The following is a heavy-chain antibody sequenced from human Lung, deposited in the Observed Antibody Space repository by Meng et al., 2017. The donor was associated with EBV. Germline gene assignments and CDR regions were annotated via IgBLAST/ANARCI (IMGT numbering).Heavy chain of an antibody. CDR1: GGSFSGYY. CDR2: INHSGST. D-gene: IGHD3-9*01. V-gene: IGHV4-34*01. J-gene: IGHJ3*02. Sequence: VQLREWGAGLLKPSETLSLTCAVYGGSFSGYYWSWIRQPPGKGLEWIGEINHSGSTNYNPSLKSRVTISVDTSKNQFSLKLSSVTAADTAVYYCARGDIPGDAFDIWGQGTMVTVSS. CDR3: ARGDIPGDAFDI.